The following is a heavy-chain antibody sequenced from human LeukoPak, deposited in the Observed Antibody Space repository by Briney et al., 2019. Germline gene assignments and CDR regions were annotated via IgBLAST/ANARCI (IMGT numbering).Heavy chain of an antibody. D-gene: IGHD3-10*01. V-gene: IGHV3-30*18. Sequence: GGSLRLSCAASGFTFSSYGMYWVRQAPGKGLEWVAVISYDRSNKYYADSVKGRFTISRDNSKNTLYLQMNSLRAEDTAVYYCAKDGRGSGSLDYWGQGTLVTVSS. CDR1: GFTFSSYG. CDR3: AKDGRGSGSLDY. CDR2: ISYDRSNK. J-gene: IGHJ4*02.